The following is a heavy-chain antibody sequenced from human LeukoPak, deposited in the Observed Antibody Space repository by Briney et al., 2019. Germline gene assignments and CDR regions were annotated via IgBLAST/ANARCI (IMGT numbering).Heavy chain of an antibody. Sequence: ASVKVSCKASGYTFTGYYMHWVRQAPGQGLEWMRWINPNSGGTNYAQKFQGRVTMTRDTSISTAYMELSRLRSDDTAVYYCATGGVLLWFGVYGMDVWGQGTTVTVSS. D-gene: IGHD3-10*01. V-gene: IGHV1-2*02. J-gene: IGHJ6*02. CDR2: INPNSGGT. CDR3: ATGGVLLWFGVYGMDV. CDR1: GYTFTGYY.